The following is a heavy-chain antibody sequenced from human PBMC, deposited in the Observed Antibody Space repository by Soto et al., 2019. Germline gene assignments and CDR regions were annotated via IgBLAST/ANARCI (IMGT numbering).Heavy chain of an antibody. D-gene: IGHD1-26*01. CDR3: ARDRLVGATTSAAIFYYYGMDV. CDR1: GGTFSSYA. CDR2: IIPIFGTA. V-gene: IGHV1-69*13. J-gene: IGHJ6*02. Sequence: SVKVSSKASGGTFSSYAISWVRQSPGPGLEWMGGIIPIFGTANYAQKFQGRVTITADESTSTAYMELSSLRSEDTAVYYCARDRLVGATTSAAIFYYYGMDVWGQGTTVTFSS.